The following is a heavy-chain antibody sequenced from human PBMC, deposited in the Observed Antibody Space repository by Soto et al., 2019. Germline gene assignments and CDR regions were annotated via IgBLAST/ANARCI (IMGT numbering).Heavy chain of an antibody. Sequence: QITLKESGPTLVKPTQSLTVTCTFSGFSFSTSGVGVGWVSQPPGKALEWLALIYWDDEKRYSPSVKSRLTITKGTSENQVVLTMTDMDPVDTGIYYCVRVGERSRLGAFDMWGQGTVVTVSS. D-gene: IGHD3-10*01. J-gene: IGHJ3*02. CDR2: IYWDDEK. V-gene: IGHV2-5*04. CDR1: GFSFSTSGVG. CDR3: VRVGERSRLGAFDM.